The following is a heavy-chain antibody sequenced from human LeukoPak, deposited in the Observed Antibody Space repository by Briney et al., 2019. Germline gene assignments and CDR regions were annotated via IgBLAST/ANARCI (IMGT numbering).Heavy chain of an antibody. D-gene: IGHD3-3*01. CDR2: ISSSSTI. Sequence: GGSLRLSCAASGFTFSSYSMNWVRQAPGKGLEWVSYISSSSTIYYADSVKGRFTISRDNAKNSLYLQMNSLRDEDTAVYYCARDKSISPTNYYYYGMDVRGQGTTVTVSS. CDR3: ARDKSISPTNYYYYGMDV. J-gene: IGHJ6*02. CDR1: GFTFSSYS. V-gene: IGHV3-48*02.